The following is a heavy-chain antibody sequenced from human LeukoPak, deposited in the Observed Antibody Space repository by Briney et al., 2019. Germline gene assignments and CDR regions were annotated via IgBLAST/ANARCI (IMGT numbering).Heavy chain of an antibody. CDR3: ARDPHYYDSSGAFDY. J-gene: IGHJ4*02. D-gene: IGHD3-22*01. CDR1: GYTFSSYD. Sequence: ASVKVSCKASGYTFSSYDINWVRLAAGQGLEWMGWMNPNSGNTGYAQQFQGRVTMTRNTAIDTAYMELSSLRSEDTAVYYCARDPHYYDSSGAFDYWGQGTLVTVSS. CDR2: MNPNSGNT. V-gene: IGHV1-8*01.